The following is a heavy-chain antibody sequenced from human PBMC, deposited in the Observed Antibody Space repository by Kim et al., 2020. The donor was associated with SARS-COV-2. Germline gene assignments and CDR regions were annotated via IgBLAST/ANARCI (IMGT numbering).Heavy chain of an antibody. Sequence: ASVKVSCKASGYTFTSYGISWVRQAPGQGLEWMGWISAYNGNTNYAQKLQGRVTMTTDTSTSTAYMELRSLRSDDTAVYYCARAYTEITIFGVVIARDAFDIWGQGTMVTVSS. CDR1: GYTFTSYG. CDR3: ARAYTEITIFGVVIARDAFDI. J-gene: IGHJ3*02. V-gene: IGHV1-18*01. CDR2: ISAYNGNT. D-gene: IGHD3-3*01.